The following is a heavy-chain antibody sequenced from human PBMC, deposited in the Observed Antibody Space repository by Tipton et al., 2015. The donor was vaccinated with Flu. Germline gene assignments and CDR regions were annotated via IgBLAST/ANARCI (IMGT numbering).Heavy chain of an antibody. Sequence: TLSLTCTVSGDSMRSDYFWGWIRRPPGKGLEWIGEINHRGSPNCNPSLKSRVTVSVDTSKNQFSLKVTSLTAADTAVYYCARGSGYANAYLDFWGQGTLVTVSS. V-gene: IGHV4-34*01. CDR2: INHRGSP. D-gene: IGHD5-12*01. CDR1: GDSMRSDYF. CDR3: ARGSGYANAYLDF. J-gene: IGHJ4*02.